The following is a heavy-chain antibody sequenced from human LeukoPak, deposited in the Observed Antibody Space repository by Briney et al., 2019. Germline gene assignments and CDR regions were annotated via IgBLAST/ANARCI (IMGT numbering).Heavy chain of an antibody. Sequence: ASVKVSCKASGYTFTGYYMHWVRQAPGQGLEWMGWINPNSGGTNYAQKFQGWVTMTRDTSISTAYMELSRLRSDDTAVYYCARVRAPIAVAHLCAFDIWGQGTMVTVSS. J-gene: IGHJ3*02. CDR3: ARVRAPIAVAHLCAFDI. CDR1: GYTFTGYY. D-gene: IGHD6-19*01. V-gene: IGHV1-2*04. CDR2: INPNSGGT.